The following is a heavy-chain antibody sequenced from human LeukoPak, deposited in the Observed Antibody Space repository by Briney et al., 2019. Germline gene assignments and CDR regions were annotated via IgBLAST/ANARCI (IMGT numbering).Heavy chain of an antibody. CDR1: GVTFSNYF. J-gene: IGHJ5*02. Sequence: GGSLRLSCAASGVTFSNYFMHWVRQAPGKGLVWDSRINSDGTSTMYADSVKGRFTISRDNAKNMLYMQMNSLRDEDTAVYYCARRVDATRWFDPWGQGTLVTVSS. V-gene: IGHV3-74*03. CDR2: INSDGTST. CDR3: ARRVDATRWFDP. D-gene: IGHD2-15*01.